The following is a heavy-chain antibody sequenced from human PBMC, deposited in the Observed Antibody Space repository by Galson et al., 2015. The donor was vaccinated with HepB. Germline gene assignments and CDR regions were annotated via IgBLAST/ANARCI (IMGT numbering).Heavy chain of an antibody. Sequence: QSGAEVKKPGESLRISCKGSGYSFTSYWISWVRQMPGKGLEWMGRIDPSDSYTNYSPSFQGHVTISADKSISTAYLQWSSLKASDTAMYYCARRDDSSGWYSDAFDIWGQGTMVTVSS. CDR2: IDPSDSYT. V-gene: IGHV5-10-1*01. J-gene: IGHJ3*02. D-gene: IGHD6-19*01. CDR3: ARRDDSSGWYSDAFDI. CDR1: GYSFTSYW.